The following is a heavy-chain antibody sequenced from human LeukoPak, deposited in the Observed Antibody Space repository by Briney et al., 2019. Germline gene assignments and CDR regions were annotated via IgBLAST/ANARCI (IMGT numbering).Heavy chain of an antibody. Sequence: SSETLSLTCAVSGGSISSSNWWSWVRQPPGKGLEWIGYIYYSGSTNYNPSLKSRVTISVDTSKNQFSLKLSSVTAADTAVYYCARDTILDGDYGKAFDIWGQGTMVTVSS. CDR3: ARDTILDGDYGKAFDI. CDR1: GGSISSSNW. CDR2: IYYSGST. D-gene: IGHD4-17*01. V-gene: IGHV4-4*02. J-gene: IGHJ3*02.